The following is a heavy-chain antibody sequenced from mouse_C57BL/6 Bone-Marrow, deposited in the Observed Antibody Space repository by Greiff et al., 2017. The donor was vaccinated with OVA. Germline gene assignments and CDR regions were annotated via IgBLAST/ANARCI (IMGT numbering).Heavy chain of an antibody. D-gene: IGHD1-1*01. Sequence: VKLKQSGPGLVQPSQSLSITCTVSGFSLTSYGVHWVRQSPGKGLEWLGVIWSGGSTDYNAAFISRLSISKDNSKSQVFFKMNSLQADDTAIYYWASPSSITTVVDYYAMDYWGQGTSVTVSS. V-gene: IGHV2-2*01. CDR3: ASPSSITTVVDYYAMDY. CDR1: GFSLTSYG. J-gene: IGHJ4*01. CDR2: IWSGGST.